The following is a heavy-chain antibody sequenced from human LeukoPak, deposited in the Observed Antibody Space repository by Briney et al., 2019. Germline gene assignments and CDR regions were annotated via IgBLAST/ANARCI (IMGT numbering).Heavy chain of an antibody. D-gene: IGHD3-22*01. J-gene: IGHJ4*02. CDR1: GGSISSYY. V-gene: IGHV4-59*12. CDR3: ANWGHAWYYYDSSGYWN. CDR2: IYHSGST. Sequence: SETLSLTCIVSGGSISSYYWSWIRQPPGKGLEWIGYIYHSGSTYYNPSLKSRVTISVDTSKNQFSLKLSSVTAADTAVYYCANWGHAWYYYDSSGYWNWGQGTLVTVSS.